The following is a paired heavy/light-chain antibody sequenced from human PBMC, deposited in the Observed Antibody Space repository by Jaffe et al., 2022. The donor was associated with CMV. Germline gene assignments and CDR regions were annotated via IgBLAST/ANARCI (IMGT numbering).Heavy chain of an antibody. CDR2: ISWNSGSI. CDR1: GFTFDDYA. D-gene: IGHD3-3*01. Sequence: EVQLVESGGGLVQPGRSLRLSCAASGFTFDDYAMHWVRQAPGKGLEWVSGISWNSGSIGYADSVKGRFTISRDNAKNSLYLQMNSLRAEDTALYYCAKDGGNTIFGVVSYYYYGMDVWGQGTTVTVSS. CDR3: AKDGGNTIFGVVSYYYYGMDV. J-gene: IGHJ6*02. V-gene: IGHV3-9*01.
Light chain of an antibody. V-gene: IGLV3-1*01. Sequence: SYELTQPPSVSVSPGQTASITCSGDKLGDKYACWYQQKPGQSPVLVIYQDSKRPSGIPERFSGSNSGNTATLTISGTQAMDEADYYCQAWDSSTAWGVFGGGTKLTVL. CDR3: QAWDSSTAWGV. CDR1: KLGDKY. CDR2: QDS. J-gene: IGLJ3*02.